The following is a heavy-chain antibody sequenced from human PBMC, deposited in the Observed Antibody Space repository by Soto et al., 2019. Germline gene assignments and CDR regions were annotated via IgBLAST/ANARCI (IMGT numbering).Heavy chain of an antibody. V-gene: IGHV4-39*01. CDR3: ASDYYYGSGSYYTVPYYYGMDV. D-gene: IGHD3-10*01. J-gene: IGHJ6*02. Sequence: SETLSLTCAVSGGSISSSNWWSWVRQPPGKGLEWIGSIYYSGSTYYNPSLKSRVTISVDTSKNQFSLKLSSVTAADTAVYYCASDYYYGSGSYYTVPYYYGMDVWGQGTTVTVS. CDR1: GGSISSSNW. CDR2: IYYSGST.